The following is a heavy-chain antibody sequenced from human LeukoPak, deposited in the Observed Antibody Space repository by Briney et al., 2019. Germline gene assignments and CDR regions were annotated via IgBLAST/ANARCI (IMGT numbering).Heavy chain of an antibody. CDR2: MNPNSGNT. D-gene: IGHD2-2*01. Sequence: ASVKVSCKASGYTFTSYDINWVRQATGQGLEWMGWMNPNSGNTGYAQKFQGRVTITRNTSISTAYMELSSLRSEDTAVYYCARGPYCSSTSCYGTNYYYYYMDVWGKGTTVTVSS. J-gene: IGHJ6*03. CDR3: ARGPYCSSTSCYGTNYYYYYMDV. CDR1: GYTFTSYD. V-gene: IGHV1-8*03.